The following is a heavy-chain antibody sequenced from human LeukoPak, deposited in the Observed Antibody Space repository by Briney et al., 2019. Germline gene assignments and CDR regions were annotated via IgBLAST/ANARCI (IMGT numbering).Heavy chain of an antibody. CDR3: AREYCSGGSCLYFQH. D-gene: IGHD2-15*01. CDR2: ISGSGGST. CDR1: GFTFSSYA. J-gene: IGHJ1*01. Sequence: GGSLRLSCAASGFTFSSYAMSWVRQAPGKGLEWVSAISGSGGSTYYADSVKGRFTISRDNAKNTLYLQMNSLRAEDTAVYYCAREYCSGGSCLYFQHWGQGTLVTVSS. V-gene: IGHV3-23*01.